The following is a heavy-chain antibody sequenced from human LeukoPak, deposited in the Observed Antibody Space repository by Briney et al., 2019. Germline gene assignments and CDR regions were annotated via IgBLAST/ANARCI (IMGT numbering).Heavy chain of an antibody. V-gene: IGHV3-53*01. CDR2: IYSGGST. CDR1: GFTVSSNY. Sequence: PGGSLRLSCAASGFTVSSNYMTWVRQAPGKGLEWVSVIYSGGSTYYADSVKGRFTMSRDNSKNTLYLQMNRLRAEDTAVHYCSSGGNSVFDYWGQGTLVTVSS. CDR3: SSGGNSVFDY. D-gene: IGHD4-23*01. J-gene: IGHJ4*02.